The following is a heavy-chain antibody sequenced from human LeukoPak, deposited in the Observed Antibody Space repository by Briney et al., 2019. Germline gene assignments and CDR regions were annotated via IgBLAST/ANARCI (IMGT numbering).Heavy chain of an antibody. D-gene: IGHD1-14*01. J-gene: IGHJ3*02. V-gene: IGHV4-59*11. CDR2: ISHIGST. CDR3: ARDRISINALDM. Sequence: PSATLSLTCTVSGASITGHYLTWIRQPPGNGLEWIGYISHIGSTNYNLSLKSRVTISVDTSKNQFSLKLTSVTAADTALYYCARDRISINALDMWGQGTMVTVSS. CDR1: GASITGHY.